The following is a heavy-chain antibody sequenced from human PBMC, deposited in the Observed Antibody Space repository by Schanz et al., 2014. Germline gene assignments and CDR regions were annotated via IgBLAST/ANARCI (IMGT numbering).Heavy chain of an antibody. Sequence: VQLVDSGGGLVQPGGSLRLSCAASGFTFSTYAMSWVRQAPGKGLEWVSGISGSGGSTYYADSVKGRFTISRDNSKNTLYLQMNSLRAEDTAVYYCAKDLLYGAPMPLNHLDYWGQGTLVTVSS. V-gene: IGHV3-23*04. CDR2: ISGSGGST. D-gene: IGHD2-2*01. J-gene: IGHJ4*02. CDR3: AKDLLYGAPMPLNHLDY. CDR1: GFTFSTYA.